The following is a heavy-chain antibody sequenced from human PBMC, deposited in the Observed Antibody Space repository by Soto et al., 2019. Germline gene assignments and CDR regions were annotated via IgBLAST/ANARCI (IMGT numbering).Heavy chain of an antibody. V-gene: IGHV2-70*01. D-gene: IGHD6-6*01. J-gene: IGHJ4*02. CDR1: GFSLSSSGMS. CDR2: IDWDDKK. Sequence: XGPTLVNPTQTLTLTCTFSGFSLSSSGMSLSWIRQPPGKALEWLALIDWDDKKYYSTSLKTRLTISKDTSKNQVVLTMTNMDPVDTATYFCARIHSPRIFDYWGQGALVTVSS. CDR3: ARIHSPRIFDY.